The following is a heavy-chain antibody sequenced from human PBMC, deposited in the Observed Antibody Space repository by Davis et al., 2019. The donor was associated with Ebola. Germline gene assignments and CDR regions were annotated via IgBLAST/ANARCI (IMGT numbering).Heavy chain of an antibody. D-gene: IGHD6-19*01. V-gene: IGHV3-30*03. J-gene: IGHJ4*02. CDR3: AGVKSVAGGLYFDY. CDR2: ISYDGSNK. Sequence: GESLKISCAASGFTFSSYGMHWVRQAPGKGLEWVAVISYDGSNKYYADSVKGRFTISRDNSKNSLYLQMNSLRAEDTAVYYCAGVKSVAGGLYFDYWGQGTLVIVSS. CDR1: GFTFSSYG.